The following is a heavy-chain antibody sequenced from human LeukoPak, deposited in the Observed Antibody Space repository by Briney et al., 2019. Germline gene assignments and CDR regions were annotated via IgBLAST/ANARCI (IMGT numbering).Heavy chain of an antibody. CDR3: ARRAGGYSHPYDY. J-gene: IGHJ4*02. Sequence: GGSLRLSCAASGFTFSSYAMSWVRQGPGKGLERVSAISASGASTFYADSVKGRFTISRDNSKNTLYLQMNSLRAEDTAVYYCARRAGGYSHPYDYWGQGILVTVSS. D-gene: IGHD4-23*01. CDR2: ISASGAST. V-gene: IGHV3-23*01. CDR1: GFTFSSYA.